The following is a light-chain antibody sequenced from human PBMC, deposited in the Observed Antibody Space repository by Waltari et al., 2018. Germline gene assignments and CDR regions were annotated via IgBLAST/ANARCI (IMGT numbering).Light chain of an antibody. CDR1: QSVSRS. CDR2: GAS. Sequence: EIVLTQSPGILSLSPGERATLSCRACQSVSRSLAWYQQKPGQAPRLLIYGASSRATGIPDRFSGGGSGTDFSLTVSRLEPEDFAVYYCQHYVRLPATFGQGTKVEIK. J-gene: IGKJ1*01. V-gene: IGKV3-20*01. CDR3: QHYVRLPAT.